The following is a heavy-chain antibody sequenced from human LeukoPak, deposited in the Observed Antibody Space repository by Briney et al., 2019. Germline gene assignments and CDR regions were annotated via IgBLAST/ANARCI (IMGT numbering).Heavy chain of an antibody. CDR1: GGSISSYY. CDR3: AREPTYSSSWYTTCDY. CDR2: IYCSGST. J-gene: IGHJ4*02. V-gene: IGHV4-59*01. Sequence: SETLSLTCTVSGGSISSYYWSWIRQPPGKGLEWIGYIYCSGSTNYNPSLKSRVTISVDTSKNQFSLKLSSVTAADTAVYYCAREPTYSSSWYTTCDYWGPGTLVTVSS. D-gene: IGHD6-13*01.